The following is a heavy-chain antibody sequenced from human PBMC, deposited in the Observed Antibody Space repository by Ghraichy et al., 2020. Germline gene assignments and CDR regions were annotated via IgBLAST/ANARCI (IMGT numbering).Heavy chain of an antibody. CDR3: ARVEYSSSSGLGSYYYYGMDV. J-gene: IGHJ6*02. Sequence: ASVKVSCKASGYTFTTHVTNWVRQAPGQGLEWMGWMNPNSGNTGYAQKFQGRVTMTRNTSISTAYMELSSLRSEDTAVYYCARVEYSSSSGLGSYYYYGMDVWGHGSTITVS. D-gene: IGHD6-6*01. V-gene: IGHV1-8*01. CDR1: GYTFTTHV. CDR2: MNPNSGNT.